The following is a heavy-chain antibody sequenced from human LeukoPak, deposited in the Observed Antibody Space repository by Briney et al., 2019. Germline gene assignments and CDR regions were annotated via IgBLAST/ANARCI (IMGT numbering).Heavy chain of an antibody. D-gene: IGHD6-13*01. CDR1: EFSFSSYA. Sequence: PGGSLRLSCAASEFSFSSYAMYWVRQAPGKGLEWVALIRYDGSDKYYVDSVKGRFTISRDNSKNMLYLQMNSLRAEDTAVYYCVKTGSGWYGDHWGQGDRVTVSS. V-gene: IGHV3-30*02. J-gene: IGHJ4*02. CDR3: VKTGSGWYGDH. CDR2: IRYDGSDK.